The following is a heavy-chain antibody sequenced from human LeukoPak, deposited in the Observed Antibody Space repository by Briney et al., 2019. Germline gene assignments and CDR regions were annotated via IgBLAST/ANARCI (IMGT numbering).Heavy chain of an antibody. Sequence: ASVKVSCKASGYAFDTSGITWLRQAPGPGLEWMGGTNDHGTNIKYAQNVQDRVSMTTFTSTNTAFLAVKNLRSDDTAVYFCARAVIVGTPRNYYYYMDVWGNGTTVIVSS. CDR2: TNDHGTNI. J-gene: IGHJ6*03. CDR1: GYAFDTSG. D-gene: IGHD1-26*01. CDR3: ARAVIVGTPRNYYYYMDV. V-gene: IGHV1-18*01.